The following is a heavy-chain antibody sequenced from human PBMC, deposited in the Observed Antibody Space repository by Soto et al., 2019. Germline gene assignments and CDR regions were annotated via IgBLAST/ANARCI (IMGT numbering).Heavy chain of an antibody. CDR1: GFTLSSYS. CDR3: ARDPTDTIAVAGSGGHYYYYYYGMDV. Sequence: GGSLRLSCAASGFTLSSYSMNWVRQAPGKGLEWVSYISSSSSTIYYADSVKGRFTISRDNAKNSLYLQMNSLRDEDTAVYYCARDPTDTIAVAGSGGHYYYYYYGMDVWGQGTTVTVSS. D-gene: IGHD6-19*01. CDR2: ISSSSSTI. V-gene: IGHV3-48*02. J-gene: IGHJ6*02.